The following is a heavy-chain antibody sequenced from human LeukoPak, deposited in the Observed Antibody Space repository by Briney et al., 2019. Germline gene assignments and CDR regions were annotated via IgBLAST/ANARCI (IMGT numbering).Heavy chain of an antibody. V-gene: IGHV1-58*02. Sequence: ASVKVSCKASGFTFTSSAMQWVRQARGQRLEWIGWIVVGSGNTNYAQKFQERVTITRDMSTSTAYMELSSLRSEDTAVYYCAAANSSGWPFDYWGQGTLVTVSS. J-gene: IGHJ4*02. CDR3: AAANSSGWPFDY. CDR1: GFTFTSSA. D-gene: IGHD6-19*01. CDR2: IVVGSGNT.